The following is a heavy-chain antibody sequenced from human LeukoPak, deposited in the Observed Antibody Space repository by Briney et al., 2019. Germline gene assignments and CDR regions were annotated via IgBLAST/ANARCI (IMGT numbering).Heavy chain of an antibody. J-gene: IGHJ5*02. CDR1: RFTFSSYG. V-gene: IGHV3-30*18. CDR2: ISYDGINK. CDR3: AKASPYNWFDP. Sequence: PGGSLRLSCAASRFTFSSYGMHWVRQAPGKGLEWVAFISYDGINKYYADSVKGRFTISRDNSKNTLFLQMNSLRAEDTAVYYCAKASPYNWFDPWGQGTLVTVSS.